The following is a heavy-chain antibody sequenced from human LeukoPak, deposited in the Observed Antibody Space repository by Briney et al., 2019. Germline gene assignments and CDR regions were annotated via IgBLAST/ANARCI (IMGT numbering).Heavy chain of an antibody. CDR3: ARDRRSYPDY. CDR2: INHSGST. J-gene: IGHJ4*02. D-gene: IGHD1-26*01. V-gene: IGHV4-34*01. CDR1: GGSFSGYY. Sequence: SETLSLTCAVYGGSFSGYYWSWIRQPPGKGLEWIGEINHSGSTNYNPSLKSRVTISVDLSKNQFSLKLSSVTAADTAVYYCARDRRSYPDYWGQGTLVTVSS.